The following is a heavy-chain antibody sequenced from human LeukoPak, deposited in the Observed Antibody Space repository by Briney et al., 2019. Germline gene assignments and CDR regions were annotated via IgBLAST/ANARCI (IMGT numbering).Heavy chain of an antibody. Sequence: GASVKVSCKASGYTFTSYGIGWVRQAPGQGLERMGWISAYNGNTNYAQKLQGRVTMTTDTSTSTAYMELRSLRSDDTAVYYCARGGPLYDFWTDYYYYYYMDVWGKGTTVTVSS. J-gene: IGHJ6*03. CDR3: ARGGPLYDFWTDYYYYYYMDV. V-gene: IGHV1-18*01. D-gene: IGHD3-3*01. CDR1: GYTFTSYG. CDR2: ISAYNGNT.